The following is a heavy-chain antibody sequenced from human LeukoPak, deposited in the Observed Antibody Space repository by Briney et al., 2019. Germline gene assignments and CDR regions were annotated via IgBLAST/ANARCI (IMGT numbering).Heavy chain of an antibody. CDR2: IYYSGST. D-gene: IGHD3-22*01. V-gene: IGHV4-59*01. J-gene: IGHJ3*02. CDR3: ARQVVVTAGAFDI. CDR1: GGSISSYY. Sequence: SETLSLTCTVSGGSISSYYWSWIRQPPGKGLEWIGYIYYSGSTYYNPSLKSRVTISVDTSKNQFSLKLSSVTAADTAVYYCARQVVVTAGAFDIWGQGTMVTVSS.